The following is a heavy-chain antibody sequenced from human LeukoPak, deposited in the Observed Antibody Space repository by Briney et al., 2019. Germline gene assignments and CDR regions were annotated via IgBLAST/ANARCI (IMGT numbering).Heavy chain of an antibody. D-gene: IGHD2-2*01. CDR2: IYYSGST. V-gene: IGHV4-39*01. Sequence: SETLSLTXTVSGGSIRSSSYYWGWIRQPPGKGLEWIGSIYYSGSTYYNPSLKSRVTISVDTSKNQFSLKLSSVTAADTAVYYCARLPAAIIFDYWGQGTLVTVSS. J-gene: IGHJ4*02. CDR3: ARLPAAIIFDY. CDR1: GGSIRSSSYY.